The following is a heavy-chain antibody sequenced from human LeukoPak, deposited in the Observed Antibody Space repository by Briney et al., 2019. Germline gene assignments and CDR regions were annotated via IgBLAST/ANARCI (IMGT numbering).Heavy chain of an antibody. D-gene: IGHD1-14*01. CDR2: ISYDGGNK. V-gene: IGHV3-30*18. Sequence: GGSLRLSCAASGFTFSSYGMHWVRQAPGKGLEWVAVISYDGGNKYYADSVKGRFTISRDNSKNTLYLQMNSLRAEDTAVYYCAKSAIPGRPEYFDYWGQGTLVTVSS. J-gene: IGHJ4*02. CDR3: AKSAIPGRPEYFDY. CDR1: GFTFSSYG.